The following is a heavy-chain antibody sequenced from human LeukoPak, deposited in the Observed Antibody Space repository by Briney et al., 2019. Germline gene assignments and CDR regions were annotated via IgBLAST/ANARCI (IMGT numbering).Heavy chain of an antibody. Sequence: PGGSLRLSCAASGFIFSNYAMSWVRQAPGKGLEWVAIIHRGGGSIYYADSVKGRFTISRDDSRSTLYLQMNGLRAADTAVYYCAKDQTGDGYNAIWGQGTLVTVSS. CDR2: IHRGGGSI. V-gene: IGHV3-23*01. CDR1: GFIFSNYA. J-gene: IGHJ4*02. CDR3: AKDQTGDGYNAI. D-gene: IGHD5-24*01.